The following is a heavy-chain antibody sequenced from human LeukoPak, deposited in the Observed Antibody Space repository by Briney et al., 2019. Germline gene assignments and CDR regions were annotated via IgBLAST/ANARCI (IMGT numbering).Heavy chain of an antibody. J-gene: IGHJ5*02. CDR3: ARNDYDFWSGYHIFRNWFDP. Sequence: SETLSLTCTVSGGSISSGGYYWSWIRQHPGKGLEWIGYIYYSGSTYYNPSLKSRVTISVDASKNQFSLKLSSVTAADTAVYYCARNDYDFWSGYHIFRNWFDPWGQGTLVTVSS. D-gene: IGHD3-3*01. V-gene: IGHV4-31*03. CDR2: IYYSGST. CDR1: GGSISSGGYY.